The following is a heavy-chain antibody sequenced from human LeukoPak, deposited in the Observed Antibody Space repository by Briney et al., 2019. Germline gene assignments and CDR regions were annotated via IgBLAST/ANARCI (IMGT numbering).Heavy chain of an antibody. J-gene: IGHJ4*02. V-gene: IGHV5-51*01. Sequence: GESLKISCKGSGYSFTTYWIGWVRQMPGRGLEWMGIIYPGDSDTRYSPSSKGQVTISADKSISTAYLQWSSLKASDTAMYYCAKMYSTSPGSFDYWGQGTLVTVSS. CDR1: GYSFTTYW. CDR3: AKMYSTSPGSFDY. D-gene: IGHD2-8*01. CDR2: IYPGDSDT.